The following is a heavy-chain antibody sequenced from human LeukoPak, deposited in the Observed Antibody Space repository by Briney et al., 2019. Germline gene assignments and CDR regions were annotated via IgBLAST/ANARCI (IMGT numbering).Heavy chain of an antibody. Sequence: SGTLSLTCSVSGGSISSTGHYWGWIRQSPEKGLDWIGSIYSNGNTYYNPSVKSRVTMSVDTSKNQFSLKLTSMTAAETAVYYCARSATVTTGYFDYWGQGALVTVSS. CDR3: ARSATVTTGYFDY. J-gene: IGHJ4*02. D-gene: IGHD4-17*01. CDR1: GGSISSTGHY. CDR2: IYSNGNT. V-gene: IGHV4-39*07.